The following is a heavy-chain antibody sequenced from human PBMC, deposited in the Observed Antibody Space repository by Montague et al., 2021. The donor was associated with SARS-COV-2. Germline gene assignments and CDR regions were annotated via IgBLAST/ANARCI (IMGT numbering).Heavy chain of an antibody. CDR2: VYISGST. CDR3: ARVSGYGLGSSFNRFDS. V-gene: IGHV4-61*02. D-gene: IGHD3-10*01. CDR1: GDSINNVNYF. J-gene: IGHJ5*01. Sequence: TLSLTCSVFGDSINNVNYFWSWIRHPAGKGLEWIGRVYISGSTDYNPSLKSRVTMLLDKSANELTLQVTSVTAADTAVYYCARVSGYGLGSSFNRFDSWGQGLVVTVSS.